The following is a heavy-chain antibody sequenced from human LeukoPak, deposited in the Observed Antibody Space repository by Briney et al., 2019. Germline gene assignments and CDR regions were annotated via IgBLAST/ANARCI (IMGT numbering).Heavy chain of an antibody. Sequence: SLRLSCAASGVAFDDDAMHGGRQVPGRGLEWGSGISWNIGSIAYAGSLKGRFPIYRANAKNSLHRQMNSLRAEHTALYYCAKVGRSYDSSGYYLDYWGPGTLVTVSS. CDR1: GVAFDDDA. J-gene: IGHJ4*02. CDR2: ISWNIGSI. D-gene: IGHD3-22*01. V-gene: IGHV3-9*01. CDR3: AKVGRSYDSSGYYLDY.